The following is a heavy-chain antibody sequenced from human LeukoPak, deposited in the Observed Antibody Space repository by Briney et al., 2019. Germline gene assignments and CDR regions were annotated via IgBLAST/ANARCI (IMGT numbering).Heavy chain of an antibody. CDR2: IKSKREGGTT. D-gene: IGHD1-1*01. Sequence: PGGSLRLSCAASGFGFSNFWMSWVRQAPGKGLEWVGRIKSKREGGTTDYAGPVKGRFTISTDDSKNTLYLQMNSLKIEDTAVFYCTTGGGTMDYWGQGTLVTVSS. CDR1: GFGFSNFW. V-gene: IGHV3-15*01. CDR3: TTGGGTMDY. J-gene: IGHJ4*02.